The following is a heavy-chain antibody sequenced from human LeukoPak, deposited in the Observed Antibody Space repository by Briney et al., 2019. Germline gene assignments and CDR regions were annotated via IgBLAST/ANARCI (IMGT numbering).Heavy chain of an antibody. CDR2: MNPNSGNT. J-gene: IGHJ6*03. CDR1: GYTFTSYY. V-gene: IGHV1-8*03. Sequence: GASVKVSCKASGYTFTSYYMHWVRQATGQGLEWMGWMNPNSGNTGYAQKFQGRVTITRNTSISTAYMELSSLRSEDTAVYYCARNVGEYYYYYMDVWGKGTTVTVSS. CDR3: ARNVGEYYYYYMDV. D-gene: IGHD3-10*02.